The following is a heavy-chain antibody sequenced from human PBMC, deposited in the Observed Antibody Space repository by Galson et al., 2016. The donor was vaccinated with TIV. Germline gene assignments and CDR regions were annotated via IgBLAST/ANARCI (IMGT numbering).Heavy chain of an antibody. CDR2: INPIFGTA. D-gene: IGHD3-10*01. CDR3: ARGRGYYFGSESSYFDY. CDR1: GGTFRRYS. Sequence: SVKVSCKASGGTFRRYSISWVRQAPGQGLEWMGSINPIFGTANYAQKFQGRVTITADTSTSTIYMELSSLRSEDTAVYYCARGRGYYFGSESSYFDYWGQGSLVTVSS. V-gene: IGHV1-69*06. J-gene: IGHJ4*02.